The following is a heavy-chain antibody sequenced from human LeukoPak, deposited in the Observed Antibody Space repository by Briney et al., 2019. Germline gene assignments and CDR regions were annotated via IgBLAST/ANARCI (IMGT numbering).Heavy chain of an antibody. CDR3: ARLTGASDY. Sequence: GGSLRLSCAASGFTFSNYGMHWVRQAPGKGLEWVAVIWSDGSNKYYADSVKGRFTISRDNSKNTLYLQMNSLIPEDTAVYYCARLTGASDYWGQGTLVTVSS. CDR2: IWSDGSNK. J-gene: IGHJ4*02. CDR1: GFTFSNYG. D-gene: IGHD7-27*01. V-gene: IGHV3-33*01.